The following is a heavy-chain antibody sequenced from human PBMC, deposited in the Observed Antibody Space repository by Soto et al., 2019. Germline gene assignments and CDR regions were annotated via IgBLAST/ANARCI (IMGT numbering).Heavy chain of an antibody. D-gene: IGHD6-13*01. CDR1: GYTFTSYY. Sequence: ASVKVSCKASGYTFTSYYMHWVRQAPGQGLEWLGIINPGGGSTNYAPKFQGRVTMTRDTSTSTVYMELSSLRSEDTAVYYCARGVITAAGTPLGYWAQGTLVTVSS. V-gene: IGHV1-46*01. J-gene: IGHJ4*02. CDR2: INPGGGST. CDR3: ARGVITAAGTPLGY.